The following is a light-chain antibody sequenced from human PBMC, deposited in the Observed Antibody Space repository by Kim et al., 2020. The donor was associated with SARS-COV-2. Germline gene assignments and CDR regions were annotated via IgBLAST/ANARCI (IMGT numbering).Light chain of an antibody. CDR3: TSYTGANTVV. J-gene: IGLJ2*01. CDR2: DVS. V-gene: IGLV2-14*03. Sequence: HSALTQPASVSGSPGQSITISCTGTSSLVGNYNYVSWYQQHPDKAPKLIIYDVSYRPSGVSTRFSSSKSGNTASLTISGLQAADEADYYCTSYTGANTVVFGGGTQLTVL. CDR1: SSLVGNYNY.